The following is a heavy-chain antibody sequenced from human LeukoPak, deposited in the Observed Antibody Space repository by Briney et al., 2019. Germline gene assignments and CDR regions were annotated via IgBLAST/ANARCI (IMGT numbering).Heavy chain of an antibody. CDR2: CKNKADGYTT. CDR1: TSSAFY. V-gene: IGHV3-72*01. CDR3: VRVMEYSYDY. J-gene: IGHJ4*02. D-gene: IGHD6-6*01. Sequence: TSSAFYWGWIRQAPGQGLEWVGRCKNKADGYTTEYAASVKGRFIVSRDDSKKSLYLQMNSLKTEDTAIYYCVRVMEYSYDYWGQGSLVTVSS.